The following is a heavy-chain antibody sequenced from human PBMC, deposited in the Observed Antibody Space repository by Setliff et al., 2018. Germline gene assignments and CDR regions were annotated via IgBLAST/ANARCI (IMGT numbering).Heavy chain of an antibody. CDR3: ARVGSSSWLHPDVYYYYGMDV. CDR2: ISAYNGNT. J-gene: IGHJ6*02. D-gene: IGHD6-13*01. V-gene: IGHV1-18*01. CDR1: GHTFTSYG. Sequence: ASVKVSCKASGHTFTSYGISWVRQAPGQGLEWMGWISAYNGNTNYAQKLQGRVTMTTDTSTSTAYMELRSLRSDDTAVYYCARVGSSSWLHPDVYYYYGMDVWGQGTTVTVSS.